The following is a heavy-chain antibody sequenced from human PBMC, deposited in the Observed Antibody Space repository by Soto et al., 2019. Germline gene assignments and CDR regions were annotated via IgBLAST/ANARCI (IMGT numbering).Heavy chain of an antibody. Sequence: PGGSLRLSCGASGFTFSDNAMTWVRQAPGKGLEWVSSISDDGDSTYYADSVKGRFAVSRDNSKNTLFLHMNSLGAEDTAVYYCAKSLSTAVNYGLDVWGQGTSVTVPS. J-gene: IGHJ6*02. V-gene: IGHV3-23*01. CDR3: AKSLSTAVNYGLDV. CDR2: ISDDGDST. D-gene: IGHD2-2*01. CDR1: GFTFSDNA.